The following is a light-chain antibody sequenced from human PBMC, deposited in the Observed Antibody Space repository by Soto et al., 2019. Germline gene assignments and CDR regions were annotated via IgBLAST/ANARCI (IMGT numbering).Light chain of an antibody. CDR3: QQYGGSPRT. Sequence: EIVLTQSPGTLSLSPGERATLSCRASQSINNNYLAWYQQKRDQAPRLLIYGASSRATGIPDRFSGSGSGTDFTLTISRLEPEDFAVYYCQQYGGSPRTFDQGTKVEIK. V-gene: IGKV3-20*01. CDR1: QSINNNY. CDR2: GAS. J-gene: IGKJ1*01.